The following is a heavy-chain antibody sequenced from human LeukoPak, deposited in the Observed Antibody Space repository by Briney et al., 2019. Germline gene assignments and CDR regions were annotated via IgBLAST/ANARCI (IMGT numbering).Heavy chain of an antibody. Sequence: GGSLRLSCAASGFTFSNYAISWVRQAPGRGLEWVSAITGSGGSTYYADSVKGRFTISRDNSKDTLYLQMNSLRAEDTAVYYCARAKRNGFDIWGQGTMDTVSS. CDR3: ARAKRNGFDI. V-gene: IGHV3-23*01. CDR1: GFTFSNYA. CDR2: ITGSGGST. J-gene: IGHJ3*02.